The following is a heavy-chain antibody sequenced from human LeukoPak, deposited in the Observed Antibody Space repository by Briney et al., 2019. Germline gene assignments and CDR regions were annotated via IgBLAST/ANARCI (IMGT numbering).Heavy chain of an antibody. CDR3: ARARTSHYYYYGMDV. Sequence: SETLSLTCTVSGGSISSYYWSWIRQPPGKGLEWIGYIYYSGSTNYNPSLKSRVTISVDTSKNQFSLKLSSVTAADTAVYYCARARTSHYYYYGMDVWGQGTTVTVSS. V-gene: IGHV4-59*01. J-gene: IGHJ6*02. CDR2: IYYSGST. D-gene: IGHD1-7*01. CDR1: GGSISSYY.